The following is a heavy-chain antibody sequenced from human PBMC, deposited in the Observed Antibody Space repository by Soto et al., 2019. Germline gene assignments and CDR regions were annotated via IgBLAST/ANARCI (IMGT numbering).Heavy chain of an antibody. CDR1: GGSISSYY. Sequence: SETLSLTCTVSGGSISSYYWSWIRQPPGKGLEWIGYIYCSGSTNYNPSLKSRVTISVDTSKNQFSLRLSSVTAADTAVYYCARDGGGSFDYWGQGTLVTVSS. J-gene: IGHJ4*02. CDR2: IYCSGST. CDR3: ARDGGGSFDY. V-gene: IGHV4-59*01. D-gene: IGHD3-10*01.